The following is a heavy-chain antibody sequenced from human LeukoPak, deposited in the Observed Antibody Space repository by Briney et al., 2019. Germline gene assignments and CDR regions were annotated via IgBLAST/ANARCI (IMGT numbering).Heavy chain of an antibody. CDR2: IWADGTT. CDR1: GFTVSNNY. Sequence: GGSLRLSCAASGFTVSNNYMNWVRQAPGRRLEWVSFIWADGTTFYTDSVRGRFTVSRDQFKNILYLQMSSLRPDDTALYYCARDGAGIESWVELDPWGQGTQVTVSA. V-gene: IGHV3-66*02. J-gene: IGHJ5*02. D-gene: IGHD5-24*01. CDR3: ARDGAGIESWVELDP.